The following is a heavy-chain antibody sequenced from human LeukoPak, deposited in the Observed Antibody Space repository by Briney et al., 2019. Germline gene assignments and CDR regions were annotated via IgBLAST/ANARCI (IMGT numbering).Heavy chain of an antibody. Sequence: GGSLRLPCAASGFTFSSYSMNWVRQAPGKGLEWVSSISSSSSYIYYADSVKGRFTISRDNAKNSLYLQMNSLRAEDTAVYYCARVPIFGVVINSDDWFDPWGQGTLVTVSS. V-gene: IGHV3-21*01. D-gene: IGHD3-3*01. CDR3: ARVPIFGVVINSDDWFDP. J-gene: IGHJ5*02. CDR1: GFTFSSYS. CDR2: ISSSSSYI.